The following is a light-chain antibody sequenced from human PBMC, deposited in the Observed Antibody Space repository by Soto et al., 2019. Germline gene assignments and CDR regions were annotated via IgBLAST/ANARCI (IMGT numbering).Light chain of an antibody. V-gene: IGKV3D-15*01. CDR2: GAS. CDR1: QTVSSAY. J-gene: IGKJ5*01. CDR3: QQYTNWPIT. Sequence: PGERATLSCRASQTVSSAYLAWFQQKPGQAPRLLIYGASSRATGIPDRFSGAGSGTEFTLTISSVQPEDVAIYYCQQYTNWPITFGQGTRLEIK.